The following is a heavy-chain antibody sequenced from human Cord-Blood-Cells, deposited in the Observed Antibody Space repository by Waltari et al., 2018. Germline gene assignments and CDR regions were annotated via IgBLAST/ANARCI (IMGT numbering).Heavy chain of an antibody. D-gene: IGHD6-13*01. Sequence: QVQLQQWGAGLLKPSETLSLTCAVYGGSFSGYYWSWIRQPPGKGLEWIGEINHNGSTNSNPSLKSRVTISVDTSKNQFSLKLSSVTAADTAVYYCARGGGIAAAGEDNWYFDLWGRGTLVTVSS. V-gene: IGHV4-34*01. CDR1: GGSFSGYY. CDR2: INHNGST. J-gene: IGHJ2*01. CDR3: ARGGGIAAAGEDNWYFDL.